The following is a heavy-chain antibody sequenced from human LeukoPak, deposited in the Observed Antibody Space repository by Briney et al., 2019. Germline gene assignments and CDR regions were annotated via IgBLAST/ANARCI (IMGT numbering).Heavy chain of an antibody. CDR1: GFTVSSNY. CDR3: AKARPVEWELSYIYQDFDY. CDR2: ISGSGGST. V-gene: IGHV3-23*01. J-gene: IGHJ4*02. D-gene: IGHD3-3*01. Sequence: QSGGSLRLSCAASGFTVSSNYMSWVRQAPGKGLEWVSAISGSGGSTYYADSVKGRFTISRDNSKNTLYLQMNSLRAEDTAVYYCAKARPVEWELSYIYQDFDYWGQGTLVTVSS.